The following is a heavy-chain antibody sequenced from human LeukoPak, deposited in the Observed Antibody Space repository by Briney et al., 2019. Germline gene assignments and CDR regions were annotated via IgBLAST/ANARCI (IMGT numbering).Heavy chain of an antibody. J-gene: IGHJ6*03. D-gene: IGHD1-14*01. CDR2: ISGGSTYI. CDR1: GFAFSTYD. Sequence: GGTLRLSCTASGFAFSTYDMNWVRQAPGKGLEWVSYISGGSTYIYYTDSVKGRFTISRDNAKNSLNLQMESLSAEDTAVYYCARKSGIRVGDYYYYYRDVGGIGPTVTVSS. CDR3: ARKSGIRVGDYYYYYRDV. V-gene: IGHV3-21*01.